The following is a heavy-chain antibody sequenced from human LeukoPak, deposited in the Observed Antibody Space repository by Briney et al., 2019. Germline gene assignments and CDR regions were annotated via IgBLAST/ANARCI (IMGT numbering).Heavy chain of an antibody. Sequence: GGSLRLSCAASGFTFSDYYMSWIRQAPGKGLEWVSYITSSGSTIYYADSLKGRFTISRDNAKNSLYLQMNSLRAEDTAVYYCARLFMGTSYYFDYWGQGTLVTVSS. CDR3: ARLFMGTSYYFDY. CDR1: GFTFSDYY. CDR2: ITSSGSTI. D-gene: IGHD3-10*02. V-gene: IGHV3-11*01. J-gene: IGHJ4*02.